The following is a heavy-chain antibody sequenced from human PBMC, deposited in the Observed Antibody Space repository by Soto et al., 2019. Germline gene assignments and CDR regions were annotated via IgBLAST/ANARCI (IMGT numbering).Heavy chain of an antibody. D-gene: IGHD3-16*01. CDR2: TYYRSKWDY. CDR3: ARLIGNSWLDS. J-gene: IGHJ5*01. Sequence: SQTLSLTCAISGDSVSTNSVTWNWIRQSPSRGLEWLGRTYYRSKWDYDYAASVKGRININPDTSNNQVSLQLNSVTPDDTAVYYCARLIGNSWLDSWGQGTLVTVSS. V-gene: IGHV6-1*01. CDR1: GDSVSTNSVT.